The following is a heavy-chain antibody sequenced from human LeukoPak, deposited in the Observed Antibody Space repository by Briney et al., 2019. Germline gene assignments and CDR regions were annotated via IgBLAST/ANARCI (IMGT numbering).Heavy chain of an antibody. CDR3: ARDGTYSSSWYSPGYFDY. J-gene: IGHJ4*02. D-gene: IGHD6-13*01. CDR2: VIPIFGTA. V-gene: IGHV1-69*13. Sequence: ASVKVSCKASGGTFSSYAISWVRQAPGQGLEWMGGVIPIFGTANYAQKFQGRVTITADESTSTAYMELSSLRSEDTAVYYCARDGTYSSSWYSPGYFDYWGQGTLVTVSS. CDR1: GGTFSSYA.